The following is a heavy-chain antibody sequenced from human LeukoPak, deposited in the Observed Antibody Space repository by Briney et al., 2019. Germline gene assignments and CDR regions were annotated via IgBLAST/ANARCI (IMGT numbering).Heavy chain of an antibody. CDR2: INPSGGST. CDR1: GYTFTSYY. CDR3: ARAVAGENDYYYYGMDV. J-gene: IGHJ6*02. Sequence: ASVKVSCKASGYTFTSYYMHWVRQAPGQGLEWMGIINPSGGSTSYAQKFQGRVTMTRDTSTSTVYMELSSLRSEDTAVYYCARAVAGENDYYYYGMDVWGQGTTVTVSS. V-gene: IGHV1-46*01. D-gene: IGHD6-19*01.